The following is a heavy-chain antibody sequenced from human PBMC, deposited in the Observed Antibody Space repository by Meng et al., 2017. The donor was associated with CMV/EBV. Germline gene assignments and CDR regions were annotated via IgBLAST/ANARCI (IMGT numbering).Heavy chain of an antibody. Sequence: GESLKISCTASGFTFGDYAMSWVRQAPGKGLEWVGFIRSKAYGGTTEYAASVKGRFTISRDDSKSIAYLQMNSLKTEDTAVYYCTRATVTTYYYYCYGMDVWGQGTTVTVSS. V-gene: IGHV3-49*04. CDR3: TRATVTTYYYYCYGMDV. J-gene: IGHJ6*02. CDR1: GFTFGDYA. CDR2: IRSKAYGGTT. D-gene: IGHD4-11*01.